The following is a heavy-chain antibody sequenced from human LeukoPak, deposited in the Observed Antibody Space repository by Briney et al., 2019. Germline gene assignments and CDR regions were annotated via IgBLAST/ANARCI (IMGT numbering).Heavy chain of an antibody. CDR2: IYYSGST. J-gene: IGHJ1*01. D-gene: IGHD3-22*01. V-gene: IGHV4-59*01. CDR3: ARVYDSSGYYEQYFQH. CDR1: GGSISSYY. Sequence: SETLSLTCTVSGGSISSYYWSWIRQPPGKGLEWIGYIYYSGSTNYNPSLKSRVTISVDTSKNQFSLKLSSVTAADTAVYYCARVYDSSGYYEQYFQHWGQGTLVTVSS.